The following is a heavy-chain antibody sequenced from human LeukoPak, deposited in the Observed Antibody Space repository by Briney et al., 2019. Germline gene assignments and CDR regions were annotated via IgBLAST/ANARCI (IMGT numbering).Heavy chain of an antibody. D-gene: IGHD1-20*01. J-gene: IGHJ6*03. Sequence: GASVKVSCKVSGYTLTELSMHWVRQAPGKGLEWMGGFDPEDGETIYAQKFQGRVTMTEDTSTDTAYMELSSLRSEDTAVYYCATTTYNSRAYYMDVWGKGTTVTVSS. CDR3: ATTTYNSRAYYMDV. CDR2: FDPEDGET. CDR1: GYTLTELS. V-gene: IGHV1-24*01.